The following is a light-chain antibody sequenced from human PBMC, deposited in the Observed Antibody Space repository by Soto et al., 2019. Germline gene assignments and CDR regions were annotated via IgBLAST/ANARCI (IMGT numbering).Light chain of an antibody. CDR3: QQYNSYPWT. CDR2: DAS. Sequence: DIQMTQSPSTLSASGGDAVTVTCRASQTISSWLAWYQQKPGKASKLLIYDASTLESGVPSRFSGSGSGTEFTLTISRLQPDDFATYYCQQYNSYPWTFGQGTKVDI. CDR1: QTISSW. V-gene: IGKV1-5*01. J-gene: IGKJ1*01.